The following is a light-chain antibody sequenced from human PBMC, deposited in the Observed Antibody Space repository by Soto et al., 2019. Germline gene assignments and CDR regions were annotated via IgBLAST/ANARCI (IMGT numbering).Light chain of an antibody. CDR2: EAS. CDR3: QQRSSSPIT. Sequence: LSLSQAALSXXAGVXATLXXRASQSVSSYLAWYQQKPGLAPRLLIEEASNRATGIPARFRGSGSGTDITLTISSLEPEDFAVYYCQQRSSSPITFSHGGPLE. J-gene: IGKJ5*01. CDR1: QSVSSY. V-gene: IGKV3-11*01.